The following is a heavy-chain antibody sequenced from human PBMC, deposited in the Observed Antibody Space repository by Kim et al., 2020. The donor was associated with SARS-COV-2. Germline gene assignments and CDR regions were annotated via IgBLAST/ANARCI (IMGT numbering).Heavy chain of an antibody. J-gene: IGHJ2*01. V-gene: IGHV4-4*02. D-gene: IGHD4-17*01. Sequence: SETLSLTCAVSGGSVSSHNWSWFVHHPPEKGQGCSGVYYCEGATNYTPPHQRLVSTSFDNSNNQFSLRFTSVTAADAAVYYCARHVETDTTRDGYLAL. CDR2: YYCEGAT. CDR1: GGSVSSHNW. CDR3: ARHVETDTTRDGYLAL.